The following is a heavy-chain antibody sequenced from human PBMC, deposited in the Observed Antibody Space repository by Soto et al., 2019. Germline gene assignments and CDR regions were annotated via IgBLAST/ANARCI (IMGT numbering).Heavy chain of an antibody. V-gene: IGHV3-48*03. Sequence: PGGSLRLSCVASGFVFKNYEMNWVRQAPGKGLEWISYISNSGNTIYVADSMRGRFTISRDNAKNSLFLQMNSLRADDTAVYYCARDIDNRDYYYGLDVWGQGTTFTVS. CDR1: GFVFKNYE. D-gene: IGHD1-20*01. CDR3: ARDIDNRDYYYGLDV. CDR2: ISNSGNTI. J-gene: IGHJ6*02.